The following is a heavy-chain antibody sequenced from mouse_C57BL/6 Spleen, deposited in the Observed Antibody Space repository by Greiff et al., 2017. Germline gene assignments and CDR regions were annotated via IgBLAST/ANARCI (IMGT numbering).Heavy chain of an antibody. D-gene: IGHD3-1*01. CDR1: GYTFTSYW. CDR2: IYPSDSYT. CDR3: ARRRAGSYAMDY. Sequence: QVQLQQPGAELVRPGSSVKLSCKASGYTFTSYWMHWVKQRPIQGLEWIGHIYPSDSYTHYNQKFKDKATLTVDKSSSTAYIQLSSLTSEDSAVYYCARRRAGSYAMDYWGQGTSVTVSS. J-gene: IGHJ4*01. V-gene: IGHV1-52*01.